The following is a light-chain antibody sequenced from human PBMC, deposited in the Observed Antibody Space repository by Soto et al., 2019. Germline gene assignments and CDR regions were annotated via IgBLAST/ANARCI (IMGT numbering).Light chain of an antibody. J-gene: IGKJ4*01. CDR3: QQYGSSLT. CDR1: QSISRY. Sequence: IVLTQSPATLSLSPGERATLSCRASQSISRYLAWYQQKPGQAPRLLLYDASNRATGIPDRFSGSGSGTDFTLTISRLEPEDFAVYYCQQYGSSLTFGGGTKVDIK. V-gene: IGKV3-20*01. CDR2: DAS.